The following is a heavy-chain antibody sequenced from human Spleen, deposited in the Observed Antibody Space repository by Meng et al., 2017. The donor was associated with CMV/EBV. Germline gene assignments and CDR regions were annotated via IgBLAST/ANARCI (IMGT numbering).Heavy chain of an antibody. CDR2: ISYDGSNK. CDR3: ARAALPGRYCSSTSCYLARPPGFDY. Sequence: HWVRQAPGKGLEWVAVISYDGSNKYYADSVKGRFTISRDNSKNTLYLQMNSLRAEDTAVYYCARAALPGRYCSSTSCYLARPPGFDYWGQGTLVTVSS. J-gene: IGHJ4*02. V-gene: IGHV3-30*04. D-gene: IGHD2-2*01.